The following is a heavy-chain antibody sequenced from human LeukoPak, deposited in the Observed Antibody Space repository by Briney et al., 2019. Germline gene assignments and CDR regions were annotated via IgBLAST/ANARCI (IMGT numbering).Heavy chain of an antibody. CDR2: IIPIFGTA. D-gene: IGHD3-10*01. V-gene: IGHV1-69*05. Sequence: SVKVSCKASGGTFSSYAISWVRQAPGQGLEWMGGIIPIFGTANYAQKFQGRVTITTDESTSTAYMELSSLRSEDTAVYYCARSYGSGSYSSLDAFDIWGQGTMVTVSS. CDR3: ARSYGSGSYSSLDAFDI. CDR1: GGTFSSYA. J-gene: IGHJ3*02.